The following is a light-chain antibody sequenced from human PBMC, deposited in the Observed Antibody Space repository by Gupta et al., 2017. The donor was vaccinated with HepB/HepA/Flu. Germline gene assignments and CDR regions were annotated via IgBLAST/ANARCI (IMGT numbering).Light chain of an antibody. V-gene: IGKV1-16*02. CDR2: GAS. J-gene: IGKJ5*01. Sequence: DIQMTQSPSSLSASVGDRVTIAGRASQACSNYVAWFQQKPGKAPKSLIYGASSLQSGVPSKFSGSGSGTDFTLTISSLQPEDFGVYYCKQDKRYPITFGQGTRLEIK. CDR3: KQDKRYPIT. CDR1: QACSNY.